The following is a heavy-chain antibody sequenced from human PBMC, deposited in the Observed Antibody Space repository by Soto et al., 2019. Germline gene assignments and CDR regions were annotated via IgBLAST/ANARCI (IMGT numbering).Heavy chain of an antibody. CDR3: ARGDYGRPFDY. J-gene: IGHJ4*02. CDR1: GGSISSYY. Sequence: PSETLSLTCTVSGGSISSYYWSWSRQPPGKGLEWIGYIYYSGSTNYNPSLKSRVTISVDTSKNQFSLKLSSVTAANTAVYYCARGDYGRPFDYWGQGTLVTVSS. V-gene: IGHV4-59*01. CDR2: IYYSGST. D-gene: IGHD4-17*01.